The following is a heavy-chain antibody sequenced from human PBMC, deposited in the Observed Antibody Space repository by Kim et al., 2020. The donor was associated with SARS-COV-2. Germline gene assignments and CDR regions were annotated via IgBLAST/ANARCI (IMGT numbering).Heavy chain of an antibody. J-gene: IGHJ4*02. CDR3: ARSSGYYYV. D-gene: IGHD3-22*01. CDR2: GRP. V-gene: IGHV4-34*01. Sequence: GRPHYNPSLKSRFTISVDTSKNQFSLKLSSVTAADTAVYYCARSSGYYYVWGQGTLVTVSS.